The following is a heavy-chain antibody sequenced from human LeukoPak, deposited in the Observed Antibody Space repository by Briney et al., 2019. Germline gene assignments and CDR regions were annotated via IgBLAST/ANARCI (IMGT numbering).Heavy chain of an antibody. CDR1: GFTFSTYG. Sequence: RSLRLSCEASGFTFSTYGMHWVRQAPGRGLERVAVISNDGYTQYYADSVKGRFTISRDNSKNALFLQMNSLRAEDTAVYYCSKDWGEYYYGSGSYYNSDGYWGQGTLVTVSS. J-gene: IGHJ4*02. D-gene: IGHD3-10*01. CDR2: ISNDGYTQ. V-gene: IGHV3-30*18. CDR3: SKDWGEYYYGSGSYYNSDGY.